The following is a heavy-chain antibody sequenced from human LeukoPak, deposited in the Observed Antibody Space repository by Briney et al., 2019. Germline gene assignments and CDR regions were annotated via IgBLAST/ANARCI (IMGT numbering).Heavy chain of an antibody. V-gene: IGHV1-2*04. D-gene: IGHD6-19*01. Sequence: ASVKVSCKASGYTFTGYYMHWVRQAPGQGLEWMGWINPNNGGTNYAQKFQGWVTMTRDTSISTAYMELSRLRSDDTAVYYCAREAGGSGWYDFDYWGQGTLVTVSS. J-gene: IGHJ4*02. CDR3: AREAGGSGWYDFDY. CDR1: GYTFTGYY. CDR2: INPNNGGT.